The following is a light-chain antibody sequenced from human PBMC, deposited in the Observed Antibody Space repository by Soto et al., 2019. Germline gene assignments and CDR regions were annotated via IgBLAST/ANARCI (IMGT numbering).Light chain of an antibody. CDR3: GSYTSATTWV. Sequence: QSALTQPASVSGSPGQSITISCTGSSSDIGRYNYVSWYQQLPSKAPKLMIYEVSNRPSGVSNRFSGSKSGNTASLSISGLQTEDEADYYCGSYTSATTWVFGGGTKLTVL. J-gene: IGLJ3*02. CDR2: EVS. CDR1: SSDIGRYNY. V-gene: IGLV2-14*03.